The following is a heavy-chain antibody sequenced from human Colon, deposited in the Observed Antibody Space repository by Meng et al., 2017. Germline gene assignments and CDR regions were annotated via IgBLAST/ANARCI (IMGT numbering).Heavy chain of an antibody. CDR3: ARSVRLGVAGKSGAY. CDR1: GGSFSGYC. D-gene: IGHD6-19*01. V-gene: IGHV4-34*01. Sequence: VSLQQWGAGLVQPSETLSLTCAVYGGSFSGYCWSWIRQPPGKGLEWIGEINHTGNTSYNPTLKSRLTISVDTSKNQFSLNLSSVNAADTALYYCARSVRLGVAGKSGAYWGQGTLVTVSS. CDR2: INHTGNT. J-gene: IGHJ4*02.